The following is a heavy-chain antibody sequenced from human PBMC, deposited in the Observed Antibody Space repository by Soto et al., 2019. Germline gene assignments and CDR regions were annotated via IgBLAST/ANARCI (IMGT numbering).Heavy chain of an antibody. J-gene: IGHJ5*02. Sequence: QVHLQESGPGLVKPSETLSLTCTVSGGSISTSSWNWIRQSAGNGLEWIGRMYSSRSAKYSPSLISRVTMTLDTSRNQFSLKMNSVTAAETAVYNCAKRGREAREPGADNWLDPWGQGIRVIVSS. D-gene: IGHD2-2*01. CDR1: GGSISTSS. V-gene: IGHV4-4*07. CDR3: AKRGREAREPGADNWLDP. CDR2: MYSSRSA.